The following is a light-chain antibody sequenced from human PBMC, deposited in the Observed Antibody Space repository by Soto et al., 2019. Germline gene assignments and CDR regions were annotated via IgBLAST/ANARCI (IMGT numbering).Light chain of an antibody. CDR2: DAS. J-gene: IGKJ4*01. CDR1: QDLSNY. V-gene: IGKV1-33*01. CDR3: QQYDNLPLT. Sequence: DIQMTQSPSALSASEGDRVTITCQASQDLSNYLNWYQQKPGKAPKLLIYDASNLETGVPSRFSGSGSGTDFTFTISSLQPEDIATYYCQQYDNLPLTVGGGTTVEIK.